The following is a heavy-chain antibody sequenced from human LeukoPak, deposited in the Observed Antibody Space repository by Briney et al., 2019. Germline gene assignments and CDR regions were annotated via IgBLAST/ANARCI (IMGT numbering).Heavy chain of an antibody. D-gene: IGHD5-12*01. J-gene: IGHJ3*02. CDR1: GFTFSSYW. CDR3: ASCGYSGYDDDAFDI. CDR2: INSDGSST. V-gene: IGHV3-74*01. Sequence: PGGSLRLSCAASGFTFSSYWMHWVRQAPGKGLVWVSRINSDGSSTSYADSVKGRFTISRDNAKNTLYLQVNSLRAEDTAVYYCASCGYSGYDDDAFDIWGQGTMVTVSS.